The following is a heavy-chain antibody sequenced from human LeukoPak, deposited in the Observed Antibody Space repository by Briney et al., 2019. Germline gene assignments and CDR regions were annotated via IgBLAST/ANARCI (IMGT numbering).Heavy chain of an antibody. Sequence: SETLSLTCTVSGGSISSGSYYWSWIRQPAGKGLEWIGRIYTSGSTNYNPSLKSRVTISVDTSKNQFSLKLSSVTAADTAVYYCARERSIAVAGKNWFDPWGQGTLVTVSS. J-gene: IGHJ5*02. D-gene: IGHD6-19*01. CDR3: ARERSIAVAGKNWFDP. CDR1: GGSISSGSYY. V-gene: IGHV4-61*02. CDR2: IYTSGST.